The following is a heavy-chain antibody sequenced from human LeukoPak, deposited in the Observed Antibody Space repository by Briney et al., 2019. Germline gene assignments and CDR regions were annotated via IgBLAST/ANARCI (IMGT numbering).Heavy chain of an antibody. Sequence: ASVKVSCKASGYTFTCYYMHWVRQAPGQGLEWMGWINPNSGGTNYAQKFQGRVTMTRDTSISTAYMELSRLRSDDTAVYYCARLSRRGNWFDPWGQGTLVTVSS. J-gene: IGHJ5*02. CDR2: INPNSGGT. V-gene: IGHV1-2*02. D-gene: IGHD3-10*01. CDR1: GYTFTCYY. CDR3: ARLSRRGNWFDP.